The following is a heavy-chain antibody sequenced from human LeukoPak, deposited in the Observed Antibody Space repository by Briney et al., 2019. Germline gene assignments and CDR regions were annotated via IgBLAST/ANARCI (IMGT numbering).Heavy chain of an antibody. CDR2: IIPIFGTA. J-gene: IGHJ4*02. V-gene: IGHV1-69*05. CDR1: GGTFSNYA. CDR3: VPDRSGYLSRSLPPYFDY. Sequence: SVKVSCKAPGGTFSNYAFNWVRQAPGQGLEWMGGIIPIFGTADYAQKFQGRVTLTTDESTTTAYMELSSLRSEDTAAYYCVPDRSGYLSRSLPPYFDYWGQGTLVTVSS. D-gene: IGHD3-22*01.